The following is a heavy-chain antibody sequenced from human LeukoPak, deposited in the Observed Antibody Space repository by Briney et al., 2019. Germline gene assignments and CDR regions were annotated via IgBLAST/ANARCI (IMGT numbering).Heavy chain of an antibody. CDR2: IYYSGST. CDR3: ARQRKAAADNWFDP. Sequence: SETLSLTCTVSGGSISSSSYYWGWIRQPPGKGLEWIGSIYYSGSTYYNPSLKSQVTISVGTSKNQFSLKLSSVTAADTAVYYCARQRKAAADNWFDPWGQGTLVTVSS. CDR1: GGSISSSSYY. D-gene: IGHD6-13*01. J-gene: IGHJ5*02. V-gene: IGHV4-39*01.